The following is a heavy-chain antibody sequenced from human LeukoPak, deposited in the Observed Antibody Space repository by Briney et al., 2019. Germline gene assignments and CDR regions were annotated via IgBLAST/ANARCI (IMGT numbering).Heavy chain of an antibody. D-gene: IGHD3-3*01. Sequence: GASVKVSCKASGYTFTSYYINWVRQATGQGLEWMGWMNPNSGNTGYAQKFQGRVTMTRNTSISTAYMELSSLRSEDTAVYYCARGVLPYYDFWSGSDPSYYYYYMDVWGKGTTVTVSS. CDR2: MNPNSGNT. J-gene: IGHJ6*03. CDR3: ARGVLPYYDFWSGSDPSYYYYYMDV. V-gene: IGHV1-8*01. CDR1: GYTFTSYY.